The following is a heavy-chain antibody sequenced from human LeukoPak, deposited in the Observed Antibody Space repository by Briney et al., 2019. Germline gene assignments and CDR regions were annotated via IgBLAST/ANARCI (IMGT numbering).Heavy chain of an antibody. CDR2: IVVGSGNT. Sequence: ASVKVSCKASGSTFTSSAVQWVRQARGQRLEWIGWIVVGSGNTNYAQKFQERVTITRDMSTSTAYMELSSLRSEDTAVYYCARGRPCGGSCYTLDYWGQGTLVTVSS. J-gene: IGHJ4*02. CDR3: ARGRPCGGSCYTLDY. CDR1: GSTFTSSA. D-gene: IGHD2-15*01. V-gene: IGHV1-58*01.